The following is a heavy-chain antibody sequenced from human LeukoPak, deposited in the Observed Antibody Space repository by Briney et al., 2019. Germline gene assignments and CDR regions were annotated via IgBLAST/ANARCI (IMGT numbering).Heavy chain of an antibody. CDR3: ARSYGDYEMDYFDY. Sequence: SETLSLTCTVSGGSISSYYWSWIRQPAGKGLEWIGRIYTSGSTNYNPSLKSRVTTSVDTSKNQFSLKLSSVTAADTAVYYCARSYGDYEMDYFDYWGQGTLVTVSS. V-gene: IGHV4-4*07. CDR2: IYTSGST. J-gene: IGHJ4*02. D-gene: IGHD4-17*01. CDR1: GGSISSYY.